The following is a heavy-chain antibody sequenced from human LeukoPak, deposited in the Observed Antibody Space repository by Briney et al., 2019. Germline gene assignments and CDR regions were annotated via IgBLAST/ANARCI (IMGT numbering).Heavy chain of an antibody. CDR3: ARDPMGYSGYEEDY. J-gene: IGHJ4*02. CDR1: GGSISSSNW. V-gene: IGHV4-4*02. Sequence: SGTLSLTCAVSGGSISSSNWWSWVRQPPGKGLEWIGEIYHSGSTNYNPSLKSRVTISVDKSKNQFSLKLSSVTAADTAVYYCARDPMGYSGYEEDYWGQGTLVTVSS. D-gene: IGHD5-12*01. CDR2: IYHSGST.